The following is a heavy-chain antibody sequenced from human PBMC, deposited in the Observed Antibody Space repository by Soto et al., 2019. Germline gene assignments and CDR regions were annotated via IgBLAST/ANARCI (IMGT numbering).Heavy chain of an antibody. CDR1: GDSVSSNSVV. J-gene: IGHJ5*02. V-gene: IGHV6-1*01. CDR2: TYYRSKWFY. CDR3: ARPIQYYFDTSAQSAWFDP. Sequence: SQTLSLTCAISGDSVSSNSVVWNWIRQSQSRDLEWLGRTYYRSKWFYEYAESVRSRIAINPDTSKNQFSLQLNSVTPEDTAVYYCARPIQYYFDTSAQSAWFDPWGQGTLVTVSS. D-gene: IGHD3-22*01.